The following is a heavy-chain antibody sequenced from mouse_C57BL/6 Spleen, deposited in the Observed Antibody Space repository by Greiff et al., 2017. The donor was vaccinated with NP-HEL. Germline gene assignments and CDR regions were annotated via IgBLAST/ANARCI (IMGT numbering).Heavy chain of an antibody. CDR1: GYSITSGYY. V-gene: IGHV3-6*01. J-gene: IGHJ2*01. D-gene: IGHD2-3*01. Sequence: EVQLQESGPGLVKPSQSLSLTCSVTGYSITSGYYWNWIRQFPGNKLEWMGYISYDGSNKYNPSLKNRISITRDTSKHQFFLKLNSVTTEDTATYYCARALDGYYLYFDYWGQGTTLTVSS. CDR3: ARALDGYYLYFDY. CDR2: ISYDGSN.